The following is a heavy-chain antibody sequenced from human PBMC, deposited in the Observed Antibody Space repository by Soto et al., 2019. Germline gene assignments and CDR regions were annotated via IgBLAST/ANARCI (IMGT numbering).Heavy chain of an antibody. V-gene: IGHV1-2*04. CDR2: INPNSGGT. J-gene: IGHJ5*02. CDR1: GYTFTGYY. D-gene: IGHD2-15*01. Sequence: ASLKLSCKSSGYTFTGYYIHWVRQAPGQGLEWMGWINPNSGGTNYAQKFQGWVTMTRDTSISTAYMELSRLRSDDTAVYYCARDWGKGYCSGGSCYPTSAPWGQGTLVTVSS. CDR3: ARDWGKGYCSGGSCYPTSAP.